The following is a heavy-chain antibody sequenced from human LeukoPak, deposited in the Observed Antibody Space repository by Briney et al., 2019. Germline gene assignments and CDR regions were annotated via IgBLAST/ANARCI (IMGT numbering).Heavy chain of an antibody. CDR3: ARDIAARPNYMDV. CDR1: GLTLNKYS. D-gene: IGHD6-6*01. CDR2: ISSSSTTI. Sequence: GGSLRLSCAASGLTLNKYSMNWVRQAPGKGLEWVSYISSSSTTIYYADSVKGRFTISRDNAKNSLYLQMNSLRAEDTAVYYCARDIAARPNYMDVWGKGTTVTVSS. J-gene: IGHJ6*03. V-gene: IGHV3-48*04.